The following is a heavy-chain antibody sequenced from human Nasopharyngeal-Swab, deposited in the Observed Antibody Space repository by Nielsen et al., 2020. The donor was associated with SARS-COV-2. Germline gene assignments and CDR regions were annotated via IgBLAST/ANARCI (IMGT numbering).Heavy chain of an antibody. Sequence: SETLSLTCAVSGGSISSGGYYWSWARQHPGKGLEWIGYIYFTGSTYYNPSLKSRVTISMDKSKDHFSLRLSSVTAADTAVYYCATFRPYHTSDYYVDSWGLGTLVTVSS. V-gene: IGHV4-31*11. CDR2: IYFTGST. D-gene: IGHD3-22*01. CDR1: GGSISSGGYY. CDR3: ATFRPYHTSDYYVDS. J-gene: IGHJ4*02.